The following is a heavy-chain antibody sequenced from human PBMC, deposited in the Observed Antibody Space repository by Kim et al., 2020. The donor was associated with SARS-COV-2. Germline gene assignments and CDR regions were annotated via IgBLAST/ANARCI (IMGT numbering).Heavy chain of an antibody. D-gene: IGHD3-16*01. CDR2: IWYDGSNK. CDR1: GSTFSSYG. J-gene: IGHJ4*02. CDR3: ARGGGAVPSYFDY. V-gene: IGHV3-33*01. Sequence: GGSLRLSCAASGSTFSSYGMHWVRQAPGKGLEWVAVIWYDGSNKYYADSVKGRFTISRDNSKNTLYLQMNSLRAEDTGVYYCARGGGAVPSYFDYWGQGTLVTVSS.